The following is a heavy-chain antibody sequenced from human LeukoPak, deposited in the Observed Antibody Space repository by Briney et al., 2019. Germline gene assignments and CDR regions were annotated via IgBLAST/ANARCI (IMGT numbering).Heavy chain of an antibody. J-gene: IGHJ4*02. V-gene: IGHV4-34*01. CDR2: INHSGST. Sequence: SETLSLTCAVYGGSFSGYYWSWIRQPPGKGLEWIGEINHSGSTNYNPSLKSRVTISVDTSKNQFPLKLSSVTAADTAVYYCARHLPVPYSSGISRAFDYWGQGTLVTVSS. D-gene: IGHD6-19*01. CDR3: ARHLPVPYSSGISRAFDY. CDR1: GGSFSGYY.